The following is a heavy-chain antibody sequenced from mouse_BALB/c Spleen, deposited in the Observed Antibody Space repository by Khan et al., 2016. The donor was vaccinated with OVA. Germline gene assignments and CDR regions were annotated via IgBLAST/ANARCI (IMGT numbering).Heavy chain of an antibody. Sequence: VQLQESGPGLVAPSQSLSITCTVSGFSLTSYGVSWVRQPPGKGLEWLGVIWGDGNTNYHSALISRLSISKDNSKKQVFLKLNSLQTDDHAAYYCSKKGYYGYGNAWFAYWGQGTLVTVSA. CDR3: SKKGYYGYGNAWFAY. CDR1: GFSLTSYG. CDR2: IWGDGNT. D-gene: IGHD1-2*01. V-gene: IGHV2-3*01. J-gene: IGHJ3*01.